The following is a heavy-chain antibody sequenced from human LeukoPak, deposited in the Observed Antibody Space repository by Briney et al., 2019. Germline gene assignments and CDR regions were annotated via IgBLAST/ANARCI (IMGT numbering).Heavy chain of an antibody. V-gene: IGHV4-59*12. CDR1: GGSISSYY. J-gene: IGHJ4*02. CDR2: IYYSGST. Sequence: PSETLSLTCTVSGGSISSYYWSWIRQPPGKGLEWIGYIYYSGSTNYNPSLKSRVTISVDTSKNQFSLKLSSVTAADTAVYYCARGKGERWVVTGRYYFDYWGQGTLVTVSS. D-gene: IGHD2-21*02. CDR3: ARGKGERWVVTGRYYFDY.